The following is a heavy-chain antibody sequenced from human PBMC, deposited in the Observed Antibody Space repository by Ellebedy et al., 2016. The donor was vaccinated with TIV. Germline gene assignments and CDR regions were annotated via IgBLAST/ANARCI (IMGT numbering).Heavy chain of an antibody. D-gene: IGHD3-22*01. J-gene: IGHJ4*02. CDR2: INSDGST. V-gene: IGHV3-74*01. CDR3: ARDGYYHDGFDY. Sequence: GGSLRLSCAASGFTFSTYWMHWVRQAPGKGPVWVSRINSDGSTNYADSVKGRFTISRDNAKNTLYLQMNSLRVEDTAVYYCARDGYYHDGFDYWGQGTPVTVSS. CDR1: GFTFSTYW.